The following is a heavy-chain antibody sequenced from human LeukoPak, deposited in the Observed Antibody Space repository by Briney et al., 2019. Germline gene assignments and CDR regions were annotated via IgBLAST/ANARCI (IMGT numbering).Heavy chain of an antibody. J-gene: IGHJ4*02. D-gene: IGHD3-16*01. V-gene: IGHV4-61*01. Sequence: SETLSLTCTVSGGSFSSSSSCWRWIRQPPGKGLEWIGYIYYSGSTNYNPSLKSRVTISVDTSKNQFSLKLSSVTAADTAVYYCARSWGEDYWGQGTLVTVSS. CDR1: GGSFSSSSSC. CDR2: IYYSGST. CDR3: ARSWGEDY.